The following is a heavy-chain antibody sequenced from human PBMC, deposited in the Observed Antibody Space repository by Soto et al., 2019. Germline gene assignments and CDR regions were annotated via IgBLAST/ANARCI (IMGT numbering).Heavy chain of an antibody. J-gene: IGHJ6*03. CDR1: GFTFSDYY. V-gene: IGHV3-11*01. CDR2: ISSSGSTI. Sequence: QVQLVESGGGLVKPGGSLRLSCAASGFTFSDYYMSWIRQAPGKGLEWVSYISSSGSTIYYADSVKGRFIISRDNAKNSLYLQMNSLRAEDTAVYYCARVRIVGNTKIYYMDVWGKGTTVTVSS. D-gene: IGHD2-15*01. CDR3: ARVRIVGNTKIYYMDV.